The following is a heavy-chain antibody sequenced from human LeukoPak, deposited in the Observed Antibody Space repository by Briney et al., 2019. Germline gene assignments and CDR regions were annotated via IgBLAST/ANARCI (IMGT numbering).Heavy chain of an antibody. CDR3: ARGAYYDSSGYDY. CDR2: IYYSGST. V-gene: IGHV4-61*01. J-gene: IGHJ4*02. D-gene: IGHD3-22*01. CDR1: GGSVSSGSYY. Sequence: SETLSRTCTVFGGSVSSGSYYWSWIRQPPGKGLEWIGYIYYSGSTKYNPSLKSRVTMSVDTSKNQFSLKLSSVTAADTAVYYCARGAYYDSSGYDYWGQGTLVTVSS.